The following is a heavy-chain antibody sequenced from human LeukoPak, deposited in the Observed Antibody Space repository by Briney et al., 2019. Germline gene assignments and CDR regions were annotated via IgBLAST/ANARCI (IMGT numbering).Heavy chain of an antibody. J-gene: IGHJ4*02. V-gene: IGHV4-39*01. CDR3: ARLYYDSSGYYQICYFDY. CDR2: IYYSGST. Sequence: SETLSLTCTVSGGSISSSSYYWGWIRQPPGKGLEWIGSIYYSGSTYYNPSLKSRVTISVDTSKNQFSLNLSSVTAADTAVYYCARLYYDSSGYYQICYFDYWGQGTLVTVSS. CDR1: GGSISSSSYY. D-gene: IGHD3-22*01.